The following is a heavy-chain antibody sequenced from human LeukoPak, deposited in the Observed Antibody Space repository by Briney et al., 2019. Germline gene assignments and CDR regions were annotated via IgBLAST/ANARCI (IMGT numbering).Heavy chain of an antibody. CDR2: IYYSGST. CDR3: ARSDIVATIEGPNFDY. V-gene: IGHV4-59*08. J-gene: IGHJ4*02. D-gene: IGHD5-12*01. Sequence: SETLSLTCTVSGGSISSYYWSWIRQPPGKGLEWIGYIYYSGSTNYNPSLKSRVTISVDTSKNQFSLKLSSVTAADTAVYYCARSDIVATIEGPNFDYWGQGTLVTVSS. CDR1: GGSISSYY.